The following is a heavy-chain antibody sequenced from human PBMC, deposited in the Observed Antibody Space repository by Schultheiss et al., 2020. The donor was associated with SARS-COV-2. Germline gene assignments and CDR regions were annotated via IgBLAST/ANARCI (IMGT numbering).Heavy chain of an antibody. CDR3: ARNTFGYYYYGMDV. CDR1: GGSISSSNW. D-gene: IGHD3-16*01. V-gene: IGHV4-4*02. J-gene: IGHJ6*02. CDR2: IYHSGST. Sequence: SETLSLTCAVSGGSISSSNWWSWVRQPPGKGLEWIGEIYHSGSTYYNPSLKSRVTISVDTSKNQFSLKLSSVTAADTAVYYCARNTFGYYYYGMDVWGQGTTVTVSS.